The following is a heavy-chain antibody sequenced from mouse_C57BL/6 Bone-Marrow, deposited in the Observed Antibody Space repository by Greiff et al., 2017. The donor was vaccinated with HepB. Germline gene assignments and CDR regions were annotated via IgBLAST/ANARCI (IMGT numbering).Heavy chain of an antibody. V-gene: IGHV6-3*01. Sequence: EVMLVESGGGLVQPGGSMKLSCVASGFTFSNYWMNWVRQSPEKGLEWVAQIRLKSDNYATHYAESVKGRFTISRDDSKSSVYLQMNNLRAEDTGIYYCTGQGTTNYAMDYWGQGTSVTVSS. J-gene: IGHJ4*01. CDR1: GFTFSNYW. CDR3: TGQGTTNYAMDY. CDR2: IRLKSDNYAT. D-gene: IGHD1-1*01.